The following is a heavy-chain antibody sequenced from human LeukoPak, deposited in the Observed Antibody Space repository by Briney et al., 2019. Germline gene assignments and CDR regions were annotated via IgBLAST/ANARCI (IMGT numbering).Heavy chain of an antibody. CDR2: ISGSGVST. CDR1: GFIFSSYA. J-gene: IGHJ4*02. Sequence: GGSLRLSCAVSGFIFSSYAMSWVRQAPGKGLEWVSAISGSGVSTYYADSVKGRFTISRDNSKNTLYLQVNSLRAEDTAVYYCVPFPPPPARDYWGQGTLVTVSS. CDR3: VPFPPPPARDY. V-gene: IGHV3-23*01. D-gene: IGHD1-14*01.